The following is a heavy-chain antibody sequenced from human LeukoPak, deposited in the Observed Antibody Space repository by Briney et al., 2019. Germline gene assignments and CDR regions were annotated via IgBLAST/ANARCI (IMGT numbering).Heavy chain of an antibody. V-gene: IGHV3-30*03. D-gene: IGHD5-18*01. Sequence: GGSLRLSCAASGFTFSNYAMSWVRQAPGKGLEWVAIISSDGSNKYYADSVKGRFTISRDNSKNTLYLQMNSLRAEDTAVFYCAIDGYSYGYYFDYWGQGTLVTVSS. CDR2: ISSDGSNK. J-gene: IGHJ4*02. CDR1: GFTFSNYA. CDR3: AIDGYSYGYYFDY.